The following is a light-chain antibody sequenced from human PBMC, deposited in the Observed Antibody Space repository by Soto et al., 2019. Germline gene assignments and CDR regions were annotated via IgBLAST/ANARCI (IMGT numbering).Light chain of an antibody. J-gene: IGLJ2*01. Sequence: QSVLTQPPSVSGAPGQRVTISCTGSSSNIGAGYDVHWYQQLPGTAPKLLIYGNNNRPSGVPDRFSGSKSGTSASLAITGLQAEDEADYYCQSYDSCLSAHVVFGGGTKLTVL. CDR3: QSYDSCLSAHVV. CDR2: GNN. V-gene: IGLV1-40*01. CDR1: SSNIGAGYD.